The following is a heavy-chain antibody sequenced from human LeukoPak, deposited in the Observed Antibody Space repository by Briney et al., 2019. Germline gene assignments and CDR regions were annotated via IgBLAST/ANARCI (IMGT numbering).Heavy chain of an antibody. CDR1: GGSISSGGYS. CDR2: IYHSGST. CDR3: ARARGRGIAVWFDP. J-gene: IGHJ5*02. Sequence: PSQTLSLTCAVSGGSISSGGYSWSWIRQPPGKALEWIGYIYHSGSTYYNPSLKSRVTISVDRSKNQFSLKLSSVTAADTAVYYCARARGRGIAVWFDPWGQGTLVTVSS. V-gene: IGHV4-30-2*01. D-gene: IGHD6-19*01.